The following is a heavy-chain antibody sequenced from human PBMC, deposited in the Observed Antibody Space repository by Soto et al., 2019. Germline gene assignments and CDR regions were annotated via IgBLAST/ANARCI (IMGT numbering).Heavy chain of an antibody. J-gene: IGHJ4*02. CDR1: GVSFSGYF. CDR3: ARNFSVDYFDY. CDR2: IYYSGTT. Sequence: SETLSLTCAVYGVSFSGYFWAWIRQPPGKGLEWIGSIYYSGTTYYNPSLKSRVTISVDRSKNQFSLKLSSVTAADTAVYYCARNFSVDYFDYWGQGALVSVSS. V-gene: IGHV4-39*01.